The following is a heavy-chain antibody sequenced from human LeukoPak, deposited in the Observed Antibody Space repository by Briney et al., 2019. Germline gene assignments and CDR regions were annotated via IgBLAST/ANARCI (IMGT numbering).Heavy chain of an antibody. CDR3: ARDRGCSSTSCYMTGGWFDP. V-gene: IGHV1-18*01. Sequence: ASVKVSCKASGYTFTSYGISWVRQAPGQGLEWMGWISAYDGNTSYAQKLQGRVTMTTDTPKSTAYMELRSLRSDDTAVYYCARDRGCSSTSCYMTGGWFDPWGQGTLVTVSS. CDR2: ISAYDGNT. CDR1: GYTFTSYG. D-gene: IGHD2-2*02. J-gene: IGHJ5*02.